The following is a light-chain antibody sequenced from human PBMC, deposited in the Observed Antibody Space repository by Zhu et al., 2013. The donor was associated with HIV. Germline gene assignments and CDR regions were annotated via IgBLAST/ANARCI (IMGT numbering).Light chain of an antibody. J-gene: IGKJ1*01. V-gene: IGKV1-33*01. CDR3: QDYNGFPWT. CDR1: QDISNY. Sequence: DIQMTQSPSSLSASVGDRVTITCQASQDISNYLNWYQQKPGKAPNLLIYDASNLDSGVPSRFSGSGSGTEFTLTVNSLQPDDFATYYCQDYNGFPWTFGQGTEVELK. CDR2: DAS.